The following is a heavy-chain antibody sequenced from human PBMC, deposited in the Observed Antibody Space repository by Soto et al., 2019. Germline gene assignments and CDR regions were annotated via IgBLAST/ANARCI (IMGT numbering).Heavy chain of an antibody. Sequence: SVKVSCKASAGTFSIYSISWVRQAPGQGLEWMGGIIPIFGTANYAQKFQGRVTITADESTSTAYMELSSLRSEDTAVYYCAVTSNNYYDSSGLDYWGQGTLVTVSS. J-gene: IGHJ4*02. V-gene: IGHV1-69*13. CDR3: AVTSNNYYDSSGLDY. CDR2: IIPIFGTA. CDR1: AGTFSIYS. D-gene: IGHD3-22*01.